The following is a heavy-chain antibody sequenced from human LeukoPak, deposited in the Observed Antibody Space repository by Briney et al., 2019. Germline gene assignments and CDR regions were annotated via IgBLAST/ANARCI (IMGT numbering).Heavy chain of an antibody. CDR2: INHSGST. CDR1: GVSFSGYY. J-gene: IGHJ4*02. V-gene: IGHV4-34*01. Sequence: SETLSLTCAVYGVSFSGYYWSWLRQPPGKGREGIVEINHSGSTNYNPSHKSRVTISVDTSKNQFSLKLSSVTAADTAVYYCAKGRDTVNDEYYFDYWGQGTLVTVSS. D-gene: IGHD5-24*01. CDR3: AKGRDTVNDEYYFDY.